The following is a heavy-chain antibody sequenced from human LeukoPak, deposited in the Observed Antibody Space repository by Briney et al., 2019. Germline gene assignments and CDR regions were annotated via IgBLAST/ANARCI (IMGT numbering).Heavy chain of an antibody. J-gene: IGHJ4*02. CDR3: AKGRKATVTSDFDY. D-gene: IGHD4-17*01. CDR1: GFTFDDYA. CDR2: ISWNSGSI. Sequence: TGGSLRLSCAASGFTFDDYAMHWVRQAPGKGLEWVSGISWNSGSIGYADSVKGRFTISRDNAKNSLYLQMNSLRAEDMALYYCAKGRKATVTSDFDYWGQGTLVTVSS. V-gene: IGHV3-9*03.